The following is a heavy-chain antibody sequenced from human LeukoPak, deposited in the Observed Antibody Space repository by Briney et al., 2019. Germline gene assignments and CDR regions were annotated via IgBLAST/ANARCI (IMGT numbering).Heavy chain of an antibody. CDR1: GGSISSGSYY. CDR2: IYTSGST. J-gene: IGHJ4*02. V-gene: IGHV4-61*02. Sequence: SETLSLTCTVSGGSISSGSYYWSWIRQPAGKGLEWIGRIYTSGSTNYNPSLKSRVTTSVDTSKNQFSLKLSSVTAADTAVYYCARLDVGSGYLIDYWGQGTLVTVSS. CDR3: ARLDVGSGYLIDY. D-gene: IGHD5-12*01.